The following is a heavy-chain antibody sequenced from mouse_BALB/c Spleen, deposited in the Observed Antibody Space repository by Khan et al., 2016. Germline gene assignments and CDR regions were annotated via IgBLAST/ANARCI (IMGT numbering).Heavy chain of an antibody. J-gene: IGHJ3*01. CDR2: INPTSGYT. D-gene: IGHD1-1*01. CDR1: GYTFAYYT. Sequence: QVRLQQSAAELARPGASVKMSCKASGYTFAYYTMHWVKQRPGQGLEWLGYINPTSGYTEYNHRFKDKTTLTADKSSTTAYMRLSSLTSEDSAVYYCAREFYYDWFPYWVQGTLVTVSS. CDR3: AREFYYDWFPY. V-gene: IGHV1-4*02.